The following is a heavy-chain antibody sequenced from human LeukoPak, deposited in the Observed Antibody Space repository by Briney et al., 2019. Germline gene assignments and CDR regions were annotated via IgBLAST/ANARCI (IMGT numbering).Heavy chain of an antibody. CDR1: GGSFSGYY. V-gene: IGHV4-34*01. CDR3: ARAQFDP. CDR2: IYHSGST. J-gene: IGHJ5*02. Sequence: SETLSLTCAVYGGSFSGYYWSWIRQPPGKGLEWIGEIYHSGSTNYNPSLKSRVTISVDKSKNQFSLKLSSVTAADTAVYYCARAQFDPWGQGTLVTVSS.